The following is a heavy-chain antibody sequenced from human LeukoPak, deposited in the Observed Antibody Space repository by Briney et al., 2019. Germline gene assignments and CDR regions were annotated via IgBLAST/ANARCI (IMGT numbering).Heavy chain of an antibody. V-gene: IGHV3-48*02. CDR1: GFTFSSYS. CDR2: ISSSSGTI. D-gene: IGHD2-2*01. Sequence: PGRSLRLSCAASGFTFSSYSMNWVRQAPGKGLKWVSYISSSSGTIYYSDSVKGRFTISRDNAKNSLYLRMNSLRDEDTAVYYCARPLYCSSTTCLFDYWGQGTLVTVSS. J-gene: IGHJ4*02. CDR3: ARPLYCSSTTCLFDY.